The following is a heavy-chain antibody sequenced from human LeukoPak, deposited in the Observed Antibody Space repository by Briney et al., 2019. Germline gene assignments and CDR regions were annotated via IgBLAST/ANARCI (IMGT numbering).Heavy chain of an antibody. CDR1: GYTFTSYD. Sequence: ASVKVSCKASGYTFTSYDINWVRQAAGQGLEWMGWMNPNSGNTGYAQKFQGRVTITRNTSISTAYMGLSSLRSEDTAVYYCASWGGGDYVWGSYRSYFDYWGQGTLVTVSS. J-gene: IGHJ4*02. CDR3: ASWGGGDYVWGSYRSYFDY. D-gene: IGHD3-16*02. CDR2: MNPNSGNT. V-gene: IGHV1-8*03.